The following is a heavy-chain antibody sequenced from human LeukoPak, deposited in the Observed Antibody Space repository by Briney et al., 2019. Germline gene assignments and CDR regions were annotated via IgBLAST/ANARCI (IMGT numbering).Heavy chain of an antibody. V-gene: IGHV3-21*01. J-gene: IGHJ4*02. D-gene: IGHD2-21*01. Sequence: GGSLSHSRAASGFTFSSYSLSWVRQAPGKGLEWVSTINTRNVIYYADSVKGQFTISRDDAKNSLYLQMNSLRVEDTAVYYCARDANAWARDCWGQGTLVTVSS. CDR1: GFTFSSYS. CDR2: INTRNVI. CDR3: ARDANAWARDC.